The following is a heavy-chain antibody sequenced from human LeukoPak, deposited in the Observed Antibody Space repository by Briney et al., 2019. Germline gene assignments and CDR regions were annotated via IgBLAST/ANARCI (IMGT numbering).Heavy chain of an antibody. D-gene: IGHD2-15*01. CDR3: ARQPFRGYCSGAGCYGFDY. CDR1: GGSISSYY. Sequence: SETLSLTCTGSGGSISSYYWSWLRPPPGQGLEWIGYIYYSGSTNYNPSLKSQVTISVDTSKNQFSLNLNSVTAADTAVYYCARQPFRGYCSGAGCYGFDYWGQGTLVTVSS. CDR2: IYYSGST. V-gene: IGHV4-59*08. J-gene: IGHJ4*02.